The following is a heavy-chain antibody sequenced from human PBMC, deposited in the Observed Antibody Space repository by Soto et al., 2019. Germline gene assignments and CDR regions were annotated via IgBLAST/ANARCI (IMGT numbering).Heavy chain of an antibody. V-gene: IGHV1-69*12. CDR1: GGTFSSYA. D-gene: IGHD6-13*01. Sequence: QVQLVQSGAEVKKPGSSVKVSCKASGGTFSSYAISWVRQAPGQGLEWMGGIIPIFGTANYAQKFQGRVTITXXXXXXTAXMXXSSXXSXXTAVYYCAREGQLIDYWGQGTLVTVSS. CDR2: IIPIFGTA. CDR3: AREGQLIDY. J-gene: IGHJ4*02.